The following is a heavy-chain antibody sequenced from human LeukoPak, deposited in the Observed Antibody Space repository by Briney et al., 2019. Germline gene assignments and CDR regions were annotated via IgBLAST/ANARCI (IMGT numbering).Heavy chain of an antibody. D-gene: IGHD3-10*01. J-gene: IGHJ6*03. Sequence: GGSLRLSCAASGFTFSDYYMSWIRQAPGKGLEWVSYISSSGSTIYYADSVKGRFTISRDNAKNSLYLQMNSLRAEDTAVYYCARGRPYYYGSGNYYYYYYMDVWGKGTTVTVSS. CDR2: ISSSGSTI. CDR1: GFTFSDYY. CDR3: ARGRPYYYGSGNYYYYYYMDV. V-gene: IGHV3-11*04.